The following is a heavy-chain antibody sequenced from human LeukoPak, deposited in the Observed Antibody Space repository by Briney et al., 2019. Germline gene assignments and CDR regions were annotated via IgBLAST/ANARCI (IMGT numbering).Heavy chain of an antibody. V-gene: IGHV4-59*08. D-gene: IGHD3-22*01. CDR1: GGSITSDY. CDR3: ARFYYDSRGYWYYFDY. Sequence: SETLSLTCTVSGGSITSDYWSWIRQPPGKGLEWIGYISYSGSTSYDPSLKSRVTISGDSSKKQFSLKLSSVTAADTAVYYCARFYYDSRGYWYYFDYWGQGTLVTVSS. CDR2: ISYSGST. J-gene: IGHJ4*02.